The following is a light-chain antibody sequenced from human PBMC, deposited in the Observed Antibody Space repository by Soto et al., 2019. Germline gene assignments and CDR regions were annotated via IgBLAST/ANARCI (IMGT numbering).Light chain of an antibody. CDR3: QQYSDWPPWR. J-gene: IGKJ1*01. CDR2: GAS. Sequence: EIVMTQSPATLSVSPGERATLSCRASQSVSINLAWYQQKPGQAPRLLIYGASIRATGIPARFSGGGSETEFTLTISSLQSEDFEVYYCQQYSDWPPWRFGQGTKVDIK. V-gene: IGKV3-15*01. CDR1: QSVSIN.